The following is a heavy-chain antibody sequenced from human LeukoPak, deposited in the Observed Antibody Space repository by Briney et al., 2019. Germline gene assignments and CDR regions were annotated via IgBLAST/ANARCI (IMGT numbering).Heavy chain of an antibody. J-gene: IGHJ4*02. V-gene: IGHV1-24*01. CDR3: ATRIVVVPAGPFDY. CDR1: GYTLTELS. CDR2: FDPEDGET. D-gene: IGHD2-2*01. Sequence: ASVTVSCKVSGYTLTELSMHWVRQAPGKGLEWMGGFDPEDGETIYAQKFQGRVTMTEDTSTDTAYMELSSLRSEDTAVYYCATRIVVVPAGPFDYWGQGTLVTVSS.